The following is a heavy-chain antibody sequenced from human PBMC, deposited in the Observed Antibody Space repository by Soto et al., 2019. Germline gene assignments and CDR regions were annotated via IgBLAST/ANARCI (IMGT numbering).Heavy chain of an antibody. V-gene: IGHV3-23*01. D-gene: IGHD2-2*01. Sequence: GGSLRLSCAASGFTFSSYAMSWVRQAPGKGLEWVSSISGSGDTTYSADSVKGRFTISRDNSKNTLWLQMNTLRAEDTAVYYCAKGQTGCGSTSCSLRFDPWGQGTLVTVSS. CDR3: AKGQTGCGSTSCSLRFDP. J-gene: IGHJ5*02. CDR2: ISGSGDTT. CDR1: GFTFSSYA.